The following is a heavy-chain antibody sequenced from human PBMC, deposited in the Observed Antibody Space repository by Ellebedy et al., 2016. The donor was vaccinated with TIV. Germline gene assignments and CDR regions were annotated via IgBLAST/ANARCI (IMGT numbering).Heavy chain of an antibody. V-gene: IGHV1-18*01. CDR3: ARRSYDSSGYYYRDAFDI. CDR1: GYNFNIYG. J-gene: IGHJ3*02. Sequence: ASVKVSCKASGYNFNIYGINWVRQAPGQGLEWMGWISAKNGNTKYAEKFQGRVTMTTDTSTSTAYMELRSLRSDDTAVYYCARRSYDSSGYYYRDAFDIWGQGTMVTVFS. CDR2: ISAKNGNT. D-gene: IGHD3-22*01.